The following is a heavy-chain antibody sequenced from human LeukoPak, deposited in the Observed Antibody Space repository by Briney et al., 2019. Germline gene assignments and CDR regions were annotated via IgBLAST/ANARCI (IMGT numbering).Heavy chain of an antibody. CDR1: GYTFTSYS. D-gene: IGHD6-13*01. CDR3: ARDGSRKDSTLFDY. V-gene: IGHV1-18*01. Sequence: ASVKVSCKASGYTFTSYSISWVRQAPGQGLEWLRWVRGYNGDTNYAQKIQGRVSMTTNTSTTTAYMELRSLTSDDTAVYYCARDGSRKDSTLFDYWGQGTLVIVSS. CDR2: VRGYNGDT. J-gene: IGHJ4*02.